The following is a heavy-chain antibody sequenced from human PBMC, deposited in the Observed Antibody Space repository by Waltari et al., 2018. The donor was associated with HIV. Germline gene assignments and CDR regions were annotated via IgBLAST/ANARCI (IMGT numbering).Heavy chain of an antibody. V-gene: IGHV3-30-3*01. CDR1: GFPFRRYA. J-gene: IGHJ3*02. D-gene: IGHD3-22*01. Sequence: QDQLVESGGGVVQPGRSLRLSCAASGFPFRRYAMPWVRPAPGKGLEWVAVISFDGSSAYYADSVKGRFTISKDNPKNTLYLQMKSLITEDTAVYFCARDSLYSDSSGYYFRPFDMWGQGTMVTVSS. CDR3: ARDSLYSDSSGYYFRPFDM. CDR2: ISFDGSSA.